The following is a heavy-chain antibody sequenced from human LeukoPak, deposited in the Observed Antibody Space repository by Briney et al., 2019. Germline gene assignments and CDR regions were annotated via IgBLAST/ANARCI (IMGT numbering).Heavy chain of an antibody. D-gene: IGHD4/OR15-4a*01. CDR2: ISGSGGST. CDR1: GFTFSYYA. J-gene: IGHJ6*03. CDR3: ARESAPSLYYYYYMDV. V-gene: IGHV3-23*01. Sequence: GGSLRLSCAASGFTFSYYAMIWVRQAPGKGLEWVSVISGSGGSTYYADSVKGRFTISRDNSKNTLYLQMNSLRAEDTAVYYCARESAPSLYYYYYMDVWGKGTTVTVSS.